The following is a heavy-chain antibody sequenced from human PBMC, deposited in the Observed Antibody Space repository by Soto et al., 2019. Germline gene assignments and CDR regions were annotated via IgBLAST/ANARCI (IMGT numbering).Heavy chain of an antibody. CDR2: ISAYNGNT. CDR3: ARDSASSVTPMSRFDY. D-gene: IGHD4-17*01. V-gene: IGHV1-18*01. J-gene: IGHJ4*02. Sequence: QVQLVQSGAEVKKPGASVKVSCKASGYTFTSYGISWVRQAPGQGLEGMGWISAYNGNTNYAQKLQGRVTMTTGTSASTAYMEPGSLISDDTAGYYCARDSASSVTPMSRFDYWGQGTLVTVSS. CDR1: GYTFTSYG.